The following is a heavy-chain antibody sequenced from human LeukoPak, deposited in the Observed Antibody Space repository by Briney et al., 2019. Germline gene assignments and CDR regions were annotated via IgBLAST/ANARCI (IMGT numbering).Heavy chain of an antibody. J-gene: IGHJ4*02. CDR3: ARESGPYDSGRGIFDY. CDR2: IYSGGST. Sequence: GGSLRLSCAASGFTVSSNYMSWVRQAPGKGLEWVSVIYSGGSTYYADSVKGRFTISRDNSKNTLYLQMNSLRAEDTAVYYCARESGPYDSGRGIFDYWGQGTLVTVSS. V-gene: IGHV3-66*02. CDR1: GFTVSSNY. D-gene: IGHD3-10*01.